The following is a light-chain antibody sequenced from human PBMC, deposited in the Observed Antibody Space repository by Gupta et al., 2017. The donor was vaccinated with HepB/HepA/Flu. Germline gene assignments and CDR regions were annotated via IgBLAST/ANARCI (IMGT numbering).Light chain of an antibody. Sequence: EIVLTQSPGTLPLSPGERATLSCRASQSVSNNFLAWYQQKPGQTPRLLIYATPNRATGIPDRFSGSGSGTDFTLTISRLEPEDFAVYYCQQYGSSPRTFGQGTKVEIK. CDR3: QQYGSSPRT. CDR2: ATP. V-gene: IGKV3-20*01. J-gene: IGKJ1*01. CDR1: QSVSNNF.